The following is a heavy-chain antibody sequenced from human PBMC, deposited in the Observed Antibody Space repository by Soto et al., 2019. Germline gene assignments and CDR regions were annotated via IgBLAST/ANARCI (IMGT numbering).Heavy chain of an antibody. Sequence: EVQLLESGGGLVQPGGSLRLSCAASGFTFSSYAMSWVRQAPGKGLEWVSAISGSGGSTYYADSVKGRFTISRDNSKNTLYLQMNSLRAEDMAVYYCAPYYYGSGYFDYWGQGTLVTVSS. D-gene: IGHD3-10*01. V-gene: IGHV3-23*01. CDR2: ISGSGGST. J-gene: IGHJ4*02. CDR1: GFTFSSYA. CDR3: APYYYGSGYFDY.